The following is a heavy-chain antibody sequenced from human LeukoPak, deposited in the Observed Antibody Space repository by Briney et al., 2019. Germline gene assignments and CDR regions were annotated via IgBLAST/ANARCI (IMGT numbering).Heavy chain of an antibody. J-gene: IGHJ4*02. Sequence: GGSLRLSCAASGFTFSDYYMSWIRQAPGKGLEWVSYISSSGSTIYYADSVEGRFTISRDNAKNSLYLQMNSLRAEDTAVYYCAREAHYDSSGFDYWGQGTLVTVSS. D-gene: IGHD3-22*01. CDR3: AREAHYDSSGFDY. CDR1: GFTFSDYY. CDR2: ISSSGSTI. V-gene: IGHV3-11*04.